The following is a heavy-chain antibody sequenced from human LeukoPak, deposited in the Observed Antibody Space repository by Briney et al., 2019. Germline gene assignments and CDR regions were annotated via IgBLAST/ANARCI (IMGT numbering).Heavy chain of an antibody. D-gene: IGHD3-10*01. CDR1: SGSIGSYY. V-gene: IGHV4-59*01. Sequence: SETLSLTCTVSSGSIGSYYWSWVRQPPEKGLEWIGNIVYTGRTNYNPSLKSRVTISIDTSKNQFSLRLNSVTAADTAVYYCARDSWWDGSKTFSDWFGPWGQGTLVTVSS. CDR2: IVYTGRT. J-gene: IGHJ5*02. CDR3: ARDSWWDGSKTFSDWFGP.